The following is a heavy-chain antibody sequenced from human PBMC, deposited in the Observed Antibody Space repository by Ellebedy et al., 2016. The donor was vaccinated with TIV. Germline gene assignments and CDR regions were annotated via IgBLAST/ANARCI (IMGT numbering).Heavy chain of an antibody. CDR1: GGTFSSYA. CDR3: ARVVGRDSGYDYPGD. CDR2: IIPILGLS. V-gene: IGHV1-69*04. Sequence: ASVKVSCKASGGTFSSYAISWVRQAPGQGLEWMGRIIPILGLSNYAQKFQGRVTIIADKSTSTAYMELSSLRSEDTAVYYCARVVGRDSGYDYPGDWGQGTLVTVSS. D-gene: IGHD5-12*01. J-gene: IGHJ4*02.